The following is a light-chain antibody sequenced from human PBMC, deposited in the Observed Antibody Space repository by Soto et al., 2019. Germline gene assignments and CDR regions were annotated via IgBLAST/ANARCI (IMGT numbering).Light chain of an antibody. CDR3: TSYTNSDTYV. J-gene: IGLJ1*01. V-gene: IGLV2-14*03. CDR1: SGDIGSYNF. CDR2: DVT. Sequence: QSALTQPASVSGSPGQSITISCTGTSGDIGSYNFVSWYQQHPGKAPKLIISDVTNRPLGVSSRFSGSKSDNTASLTISGLPSDDEADYYCTSYTNSDTYVFGTGTKLTVL.